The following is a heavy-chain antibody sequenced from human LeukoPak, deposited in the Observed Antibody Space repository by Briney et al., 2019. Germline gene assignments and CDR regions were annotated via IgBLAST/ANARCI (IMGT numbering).Heavy chain of an antibody. D-gene: IGHD3-10*01. Sequence: SETLSLTCAVYGGSFSGYYWSWIRQPPGKGLEWIGEINHSGSTNYNPSLKSRVTISVDTSKNQFSLKLSSVTAADTAAYYCARSYKYYYGSGSPRSPFGPWGQGTLVTVSP. V-gene: IGHV4-34*01. CDR1: GGSFSGYY. J-gene: IGHJ5*02. CDR3: ARSYKYYYGSGSPRSPFGP. CDR2: INHSGST.